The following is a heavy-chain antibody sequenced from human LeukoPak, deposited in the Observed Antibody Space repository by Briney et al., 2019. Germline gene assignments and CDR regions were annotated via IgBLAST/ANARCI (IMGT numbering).Heavy chain of an antibody. D-gene: IGHD3-22*01. CDR1: GGSISSYY. CDR2: IYYSGST. CDR3: ASQDYYDSSGYIDY. Sequence: SETLSLTCTVSGGSISSYYWSWIRQPPGKGLEWIGYIYYSGSTNYNPSLKSRVTISVDTSKNQFSLKLSSVTAADTAVYYCASQDYYDSSGYIDYWGQGTLVTVSS. V-gene: IGHV4-59*01. J-gene: IGHJ4*02.